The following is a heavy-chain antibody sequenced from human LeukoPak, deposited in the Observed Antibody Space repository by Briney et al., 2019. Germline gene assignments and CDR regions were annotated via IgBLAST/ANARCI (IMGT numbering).Heavy chain of an antibody. Sequence: SETLSLTCAVYGGSSSGYYWSWIRQPPGKGLEWIGEINHSGSTNYNPSLKSRVTMSVDTSKKQFSLKVSSVTAADTAVHYCARLGLAAAVSYYYYMDVWGKGTTVTISS. CDR1: GGSSSGYY. V-gene: IGHV4-34*01. J-gene: IGHJ6*03. CDR2: INHSGST. D-gene: IGHD6-13*01. CDR3: ARLGLAAAVSYYYYMDV.